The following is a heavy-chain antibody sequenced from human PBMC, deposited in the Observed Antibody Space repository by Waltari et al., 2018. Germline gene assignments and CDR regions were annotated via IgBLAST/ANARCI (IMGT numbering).Heavy chain of an antibody. CDR1: GGSIDSNVYY. CDR2: IFHHGST. V-gene: IGHV4-39*07. J-gene: IGHJ4*02. CDR3: ARDSVVEEPAAIPFNY. D-gene: IGHD2-2*01. Sequence: QMQLQESGPGLVKPSETLSLTCTVSGGSIDSNVYYWAWLRQPPGKGLEWIGSIFHHGSTYYNPSLKSRVTISIDTSKNQFSLRLNSVTAADTAVFYCARDSVVEEPAAIPFNYWGQGALVTVSS.